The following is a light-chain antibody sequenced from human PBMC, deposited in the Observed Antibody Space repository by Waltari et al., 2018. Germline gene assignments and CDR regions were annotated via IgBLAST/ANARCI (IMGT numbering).Light chain of an antibody. V-gene: IGKV2-28*01. J-gene: IGKJ1*01. CDR1: QSLLHRNGNNS. Sequence: EIVMTQSPLSLPVRLGEPASISCRPSQSLLHRNGNNSLDWYLQKPGQSPQLLFYLGSNRASGVPDRFSASGSGIDFTLKISRVEAEDIGVYYCMQSLLALWTFGQGTKVEIK. CDR3: MQSLLALWT. CDR2: LGS.